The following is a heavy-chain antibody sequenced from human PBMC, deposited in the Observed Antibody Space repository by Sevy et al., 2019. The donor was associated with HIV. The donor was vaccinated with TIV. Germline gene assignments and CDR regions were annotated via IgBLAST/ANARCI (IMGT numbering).Heavy chain of an antibody. CDR3: TREDIVLGEDNYYGMDV. D-gene: IGHD2-15*01. Sequence: GGSLRLSCAASGFSFSLYSMDRVRQAPGKGLEWLSHINPDSNVIYYADSVRGRFTISRDTSKNTVYLEMKSLRAEDTAVYYCTREDIVLGEDNYYGMDVWGHGTTVTVSS. J-gene: IGHJ6*02. CDR2: INPDSNVI. V-gene: IGHV3-48*01. CDR1: GFSFSLYS.